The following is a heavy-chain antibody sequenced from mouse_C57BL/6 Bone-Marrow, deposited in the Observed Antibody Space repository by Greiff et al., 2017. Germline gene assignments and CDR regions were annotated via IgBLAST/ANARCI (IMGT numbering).Heavy chain of an antibody. CDR1: GFNIKDYY. CDR2: IDPEDGET. V-gene: IGHV14-2*01. J-gene: IGHJ4*01. CDR3: ARGDGTTGLAMDY. D-gene: IGHD3-1*01. Sequence: VQLKESGAELVKPGASVKLSCTASGFNIKDYYMHWVKQRTEQGLEWIGRIDPEDGETKYAPKFQGKATITAATSSNTAYLQLTSLTSEDTAVYYCARGDGTTGLAMDYWGQGTSVTVSS.